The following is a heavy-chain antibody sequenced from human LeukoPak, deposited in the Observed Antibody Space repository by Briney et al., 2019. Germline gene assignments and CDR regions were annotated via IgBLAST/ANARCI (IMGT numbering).Heavy chain of an antibody. J-gene: IGHJ4*02. CDR1: GGSISSGSYY. V-gene: IGHV4-61*02. Sequence: PSETLSLTCTVSGGSISSGSYYWSWIRQPAGKGLEWIGRIYTSGSTNYNPSLKSRVTISVDKSKNQFSLKLSSVTAADTAVYYCTRIVLWFGEVRGYYFDYWGQGTLVTVSS. D-gene: IGHD3-10*01. CDR2: IYTSGST. CDR3: TRIVLWFGEVRGYYFDY.